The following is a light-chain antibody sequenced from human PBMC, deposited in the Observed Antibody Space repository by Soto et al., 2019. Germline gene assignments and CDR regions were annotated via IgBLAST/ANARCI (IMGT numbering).Light chain of an antibody. V-gene: IGLV2-14*01. CDR2: DVS. CDR3: SSYTSSSTLV. J-gene: IGLJ1*01. CDR1: SSDVGGYNS. Sequence: QSALTQPASVSGSPGQSITISCTGTSSDVGGYNSVSWYQQHPGKAPKLVIYDVSNRPSGVSNRFSGSKSGNTASLTISGLQAEDEADYYCSSYTSSSTLVFGTGTKLTVL.